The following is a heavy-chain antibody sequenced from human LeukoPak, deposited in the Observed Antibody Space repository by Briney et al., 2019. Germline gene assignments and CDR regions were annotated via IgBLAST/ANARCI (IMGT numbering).Heavy chain of an antibody. V-gene: IGHV3-30*02. J-gene: IGHJ4*02. D-gene: IGHD3-10*01. Sequence: GGSLRLSCAASGFTFSNYGIHWVRQAPGKGLEWVAFVRSDGGIKYYADSVKGRFTISRDNAKNSLYLQMNSLRAEDTAVYYCASELGQLELLWFGEGYYFDYWGQGTLVTVSS. CDR3: ASELGQLELLWFGEGYYFDY. CDR2: VRSDGGIK. CDR1: GFTFSNYG.